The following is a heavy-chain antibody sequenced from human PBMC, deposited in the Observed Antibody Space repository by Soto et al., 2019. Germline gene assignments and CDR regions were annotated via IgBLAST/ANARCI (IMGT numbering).Heavy chain of an antibody. V-gene: IGHV3-21*01. CDR2: ISSSSSYI. CDR1: GFTFSSYS. Sequence: GGSLRLSCAASGFTFSSYSMNWVRQAPGKGLEWVSSISSSSSYIYYADSVKGRFTISRDNAKNSLYLQMNSLRAEDTAVYYWARDQNFLRYYYGMDVWGQGTTVTVP. CDR3: ARDQNFLRYYYGMDV. J-gene: IGHJ6*02.